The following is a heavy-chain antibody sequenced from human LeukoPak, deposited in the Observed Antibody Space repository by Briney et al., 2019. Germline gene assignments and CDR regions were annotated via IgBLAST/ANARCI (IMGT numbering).Heavy chain of an antibody. CDR2: ISGGGGVT. V-gene: IGHV3-23*01. CDR1: GFTFNSYA. D-gene: IGHD3-10*01. J-gene: IGHJ4*02. CDR3: ARDSTYYYDSGSSGPHYFDN. Sequence: GVSLRLSCAASGFTFNSYAMSWVRQAPGKGLEWVSSISGGGGVTYYADSVKGRFTISRDNSKNTLYLQLNSLRAEDTAVYYCARDSTYYYDSGSSGPHYFDNWGQGTLVTASS.